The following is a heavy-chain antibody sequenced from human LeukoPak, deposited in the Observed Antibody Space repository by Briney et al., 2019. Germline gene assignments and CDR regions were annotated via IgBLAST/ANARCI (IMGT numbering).Heavy chain of an antibody. J-gene: IGHJ3*02. CDR3: ARHVYSGSARDAFDI. CDR1: GGNFSIYF. D-gene: IGHD1-26*01. CDR2: INHGGST. V-gene: IGHV4-34*01. Sequence: SETLSLTCAVYGGNFSIYFYSWIRQPPGKGLEWIGEINHGGSTSYNPSLKSRLTISVDTSKNQFSLKLSSVTAADTAVYYCARHVYSGSARDAFDIWGQGTMVSVSS.